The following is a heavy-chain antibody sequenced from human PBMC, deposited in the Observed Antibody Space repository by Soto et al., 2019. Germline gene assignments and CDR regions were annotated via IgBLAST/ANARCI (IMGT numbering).Heavy chain of an antibody. CDR1: GFTFDDYA. V-gene: IGHV3-9*01. D-gene: IGHD2-15*01. CDR2: ISWNSGSI. J-gene: IGHJ6*02. CDR3: AKDIERAATAGYYYGMDV. Sequence: GGSLRLSCAASGFTFDDYAMHWVRQAPGKGLEWVSGISWNSGSIGYADSVKGRFTISRDNAKNSLYLQMNSLRAEDTALYYCAKDIERAATAGYYYGMDVWGQGTTVTVSS.